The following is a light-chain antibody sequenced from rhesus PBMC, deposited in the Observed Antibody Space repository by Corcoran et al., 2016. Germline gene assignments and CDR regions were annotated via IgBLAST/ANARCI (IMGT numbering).Light chain of an antibody. CDR1: QSVSSS. J-gene: IGKJ1*01. Sequence: EIVLTQSPATLSLSPGERATLSCRASQSVSSSLAWYQQKQGQVPRFLLYGASSRATGTPDRFSGRGSGTGFTLTISSLGPEDFAVYYCQPYSNWPRTFGQGTKVEIK. CDR2: GAS. CDR3: QPYSNWPRT. V-gene: IGKV3-42*03.